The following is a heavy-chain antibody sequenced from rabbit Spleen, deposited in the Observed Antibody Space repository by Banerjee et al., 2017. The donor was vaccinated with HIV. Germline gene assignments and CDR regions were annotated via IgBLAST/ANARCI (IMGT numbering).Heavy chain of an antibody. CDR2: INAVTGKA. D-gene: IGHD8-1*01. CDR1: GFSFSNKAV. J-gene: IGHJ6*01. CDR3: ARDSGSSFSSYGMDL. V-gene: IGHV1S45*01. Sequence: QEQLTETGGGLVQPGGSLTLSCKASGFSFSNKAVMCWVRQAPGKGLQWIACINAVTGKAVYATWAKGRFTISQTSSTTVTLQMTSLTAADTATYFCARDSGSSFSSYGMDLWGPGTLVTVS.